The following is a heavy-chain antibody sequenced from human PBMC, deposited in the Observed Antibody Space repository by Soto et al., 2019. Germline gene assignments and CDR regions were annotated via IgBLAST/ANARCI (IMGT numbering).Heavy chain of an antibody. CDR1: GCSVSSSSYS. D-gene: IGHD6-19*01. V-gene: IGHV4-39*07. CDR3: ARYAVAGNGGVRSAY. CDR2: IYSSENT. Sequence: DTLSLTCSLSGCSVSSSSYSWGWIRQSPGKGLEWIGTIYSSENTYYNPSLLSRVTISVDTSKNQFSLKLSSVTAADTAVYYCARYAVAGNGGVRSAYWGQGTLVTVSS. J-gene: IGHJ4*02.